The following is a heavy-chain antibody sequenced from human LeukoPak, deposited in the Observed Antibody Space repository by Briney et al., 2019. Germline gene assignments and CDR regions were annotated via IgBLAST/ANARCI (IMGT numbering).Heavy chain of an antibody. J-gene: IGHJ5*02. CDR1: GGSISSSSYY. V-gene: IGHV4-39*01. Sequence: SETLSLTCTVSGGSISSSSYYWGWIRQPPGKGLEWIGSIYYSGSTYYNPSLKSRVIISLDTSKNQFSLKLSSVTAADTAMYYCARRGLGAQGHWFDPWGQGTLVTVSS. D-gene: IGHD1-26*01. CDR2: IYYSGST. CDR3: ARRGLGAQGHWFDP.